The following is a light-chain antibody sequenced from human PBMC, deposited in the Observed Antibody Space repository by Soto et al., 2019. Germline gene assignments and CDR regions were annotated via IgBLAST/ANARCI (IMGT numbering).Light chain of an antibody. CDR3: QHRDNRPWT. CDR2: DAS. Sequence: EIVLTQSPATLSLSPGERATLSCRASQSVRSNLAWYQQKPGQAPRLLIYDASNRATGIPARFSGSGSGTDFTLAISSLEPEDFAVYYCQHRDNRPWTFGQGTKVEIK. J-gene: IGKJ1*01. V-gene: IGKV3-11*01. CDR1: QSVRSN.